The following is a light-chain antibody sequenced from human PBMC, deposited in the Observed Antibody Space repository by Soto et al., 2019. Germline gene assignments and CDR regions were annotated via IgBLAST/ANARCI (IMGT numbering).Light chain of an antibody. CDR2: GAS. V-gene: IGKV3-15*01. J-gene: IGKJ1*01. CDR1: QSVSSN. CDR3: QQYNNWPRT. Sequence: EIVITQSPATLSVSPGERATLSCRASQSVSSNLAWYQQKPGQAPGLLIYGASTRATGIPARFSGSGSGTEFTLTISSLQSEDFAVYYCQQYNNWPRTFGQGT.